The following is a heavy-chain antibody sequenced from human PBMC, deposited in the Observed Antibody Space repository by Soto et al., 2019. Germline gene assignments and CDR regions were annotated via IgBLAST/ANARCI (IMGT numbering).Heavy chain of an antibody. V-gene: IGHV3-30*18. CDR3: AKESDYDFWSGYNDY. CDR2: ISYDGSNK. D-gene: IGHD3-3*01. J-gene: IGHJ4*02. Sequence: PGGSLRLSCAASGFTFSSYGMHWVRQAPGKGLEWVAVISYDGSNKYYADSVKGRFTISRDNSKNTLYLQMNSLRAEDTAVYYCAKESDYDFWSGYNDYWGQGTLVTVSS. CDR1: GFTFSSYG.